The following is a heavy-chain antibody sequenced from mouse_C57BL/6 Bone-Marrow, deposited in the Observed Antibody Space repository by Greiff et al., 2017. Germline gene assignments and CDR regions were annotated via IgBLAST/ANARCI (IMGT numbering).Heavy chain of an antibody. Sequence: EVMLVESGAELVRPGASVKLSCTASGFNIKDDYMHWVKQRPEQGLEWIGWIDPENGDTEYASKFQGKATITAATSSNTAYLQRSSLTSEDAAVYYGSAYSNYVWFAYWGQGTLVTVSA. J-gene: IGHJ3*01. D-gene: IGHD2-5*01. V-gene: IGHV14-4*01. CDR1: GFNIKDDY. CDR2: IDPENGDT. CDR3: SAYSNYVWFAY.